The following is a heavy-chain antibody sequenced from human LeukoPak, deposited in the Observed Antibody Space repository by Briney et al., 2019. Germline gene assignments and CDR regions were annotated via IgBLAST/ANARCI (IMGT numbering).Heavy chain of an antibody. D-gene: IGHD3-10*01. CDR1: GFTFTSYA. Sequence: GGSLRLSCVASGFTFTSYAMSWVRQAPEKGLEWVSVISGSGGTTHDADSAKGRFTISRDNSKNTLYLQMNSLRAEDTAVYYCAKDRYASGTYYISVWGQGTLVTVSS. CDR2: ISGSGGTT. CDR3: AKDRYASGTYYISV. J-gene: IGHJ4*02. V-gene: IGHV3-23*01.